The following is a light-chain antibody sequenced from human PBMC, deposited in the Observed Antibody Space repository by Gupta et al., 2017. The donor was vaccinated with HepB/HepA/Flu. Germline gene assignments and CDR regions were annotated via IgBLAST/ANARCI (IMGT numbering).Light chain of an antibody. Sequence: SDELTQPPSVSVSPGQTASITCSGDTVPNKYVSWYQQKAGQAPVLAIYEDSKRPAGFPERFSGSRAGNAATLTINGAQVEDEADYYCYSKAGTNHPVFGGGTKLTVL. V-gene: IGLV3-10*01. CDR3: YSKAGTNHPV. J-gene: IGLJ2*01. CDR2: EDS. CDR1: TVPNKY.